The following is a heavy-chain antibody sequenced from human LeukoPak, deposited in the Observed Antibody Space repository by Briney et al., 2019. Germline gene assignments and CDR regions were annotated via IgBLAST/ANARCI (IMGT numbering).Heavy chain of an antibody. CDR3: ASPVVVAARGRGAFDI. CDR1: GSSFTSYW. CDR2: IYPGDSDT. Sequence: GESLKISCQGSGSSFTSYWIGWVRQLPGKGLEWMGIIYPGDSDTRYSPSFQGQVTISADKSISTAYLQWSSLKASDTAMYYCASPVVVAARGRGAFDIWGQGTMVTVSS. V-gene: IGHV5-51*01. D-gene: IGHD2-15*01. J-gene: IGHJ3*02.